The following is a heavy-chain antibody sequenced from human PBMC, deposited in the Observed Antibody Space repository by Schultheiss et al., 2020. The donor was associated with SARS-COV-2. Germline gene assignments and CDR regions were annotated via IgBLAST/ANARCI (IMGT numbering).Heavy chain of an antibody. CDR1: GYTFTSYG. CDR2: ISAYNGNT. J-gene: IGHJ5*02. V-gene: IGHV1-18*01. Sequence: ASVKVSCKASGYTFTSYGISWVRQAPGQGLEWMGWISAYNGNTNYAQKLQGRVTMTTDTSTRTAYMDLRSLRSDDTAVYYCARVYCGGGRCYSGGTSWGQGTLVTVSS. D-gene: IGHD2-15*01. CDR3: ARVYCGGGRCYSGGTS.